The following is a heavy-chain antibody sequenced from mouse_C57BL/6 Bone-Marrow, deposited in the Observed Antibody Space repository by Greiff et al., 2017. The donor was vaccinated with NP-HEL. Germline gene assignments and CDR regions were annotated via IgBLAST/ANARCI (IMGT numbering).Heavy chain of an antibody. J-gene: IGHJ3*01. V-gene: IGHV1-5*01. CDR2: IYPGNSDT. CDR3: TPHYYGSSGGFAY. Sequence: VQLQQSGTVLARPGASVKMSCKTSGYTFTSYWMHWVKQRPGQGLEWIGAIYPGNSDTSYNQKFKGKAKLTAVTSASTAYMELSSLTNEDSAVYYCTPHYYGSSGGFAYWGQGTLVTVSA. CDR1: GYTFTSYW. D-gene: IGHD1-1*01.